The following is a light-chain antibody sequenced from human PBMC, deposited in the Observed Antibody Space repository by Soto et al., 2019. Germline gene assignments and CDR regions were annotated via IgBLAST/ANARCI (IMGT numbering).Light chain of an antibody. CDR2: AAS. V-gene: IGKV1-39*01. CDR1: QSIAKY. Sequence: DIQMTQSPPSLSVSVGDRVTITCRASQSIAKYINWYQQKPGKAPKLLIHAASSLQSGVPSRFSGSGSGTDFTLSLNNLQPEDFATYYCQQSYSTPPIFGQGTRLDIK. CDR3: QQSYSTPPI. J-gene: IGKJ5*01.